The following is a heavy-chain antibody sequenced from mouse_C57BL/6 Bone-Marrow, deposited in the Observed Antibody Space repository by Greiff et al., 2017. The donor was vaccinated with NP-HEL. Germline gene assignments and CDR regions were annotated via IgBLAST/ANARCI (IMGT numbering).Heavy chain of an antibody. CDR3: ARSYYGSSSWFAY. D-gene: IGHD1-1*01. J-gene: IGHJ3*01. CDR1: GYTFTSYW. CDR2: IDPSDSYT. V-gene: IGHV1-50*01. Sequence: VQLQQPGAELVKPGASVKLSCKASGYTFTSYWMQWVKQRPGQGLEWIGEIDPSDSYTNYNQKFKGKATLTVDTSSSTAYMQLSSLTSEDSAVYYCARSYYGSSSWFAYWGQGTLVTVSA.